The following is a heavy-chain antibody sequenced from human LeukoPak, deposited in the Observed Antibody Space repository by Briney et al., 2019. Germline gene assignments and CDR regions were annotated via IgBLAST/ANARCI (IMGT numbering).Heavy chain of an antibody. CDR2: INHSGST. J-gene: IGHJ3*02. D-gene: IGHD3-22*01. CDR1: GGSFSGDY. V-gene: IGHV4-34*01. CDR3: ARGRILYPFDYNDGSGYYSGAFDI. Sequence: PSETLSLTSAVYGGSFSGDYWSWVRQPPGKVLEWIGEINHSGSTNYSPSLKSRVTISVDTSMNQFSLKLNSVTAADTAVYYCARGRILYPFDYNDGSGYYSGAFDIWGQGTMVTVSS.